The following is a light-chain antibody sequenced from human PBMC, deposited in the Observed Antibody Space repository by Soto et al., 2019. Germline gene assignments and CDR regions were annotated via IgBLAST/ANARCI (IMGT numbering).Light chain of an antibody. Sequence: QSVLTQPASVSGSPGQSITISCTGTSSDVGGYNYVSWYQQHPGKAPKLMIYEVSNRPSGVSNRFSGSKSGNTASLTISGLQAEDEADYYCSSYTSGSTLYVFGTGTKVTV. CDR1: SSDVGGYNY. J-gene: IGLJ1*01. CDR3: SSYTSGSTLYV. CDR2: EVS. V-gene: IGLV2-14*01.